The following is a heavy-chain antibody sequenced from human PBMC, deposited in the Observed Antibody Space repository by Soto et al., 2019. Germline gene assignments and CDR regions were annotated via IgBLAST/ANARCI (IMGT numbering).Heavy chain of an antibody. CDR3: AKALGDTAMVTVDY. CDR1: GFTFSSYA. D-gene: IGHD5-18*01. J-gene: IGHJ4*02. V-gene: IGHV3-23*01. Sequence: PGGSLRLSCAASGFTFSSYAMSWVRQAPGKGLERVSGISGSGGSTYYADSVKGRFAISRDNSKNTLYLQMNSLRAEDTAVYYCAKALGDTAMVTVDYWGQGTLVTVSS. CDR2: ISGSGGST.